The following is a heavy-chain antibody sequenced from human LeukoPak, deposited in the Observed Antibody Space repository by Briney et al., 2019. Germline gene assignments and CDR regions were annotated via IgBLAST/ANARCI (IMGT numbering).Heavy chain of an antibody. V-gene: IGHV4-39*01. Sequence: PSETLSLTCTVSGGSISSSSYYWGWIRQPPGKGLEWIGSIYYSGSTYYNPSLKSRVTLSVDTSKHQFSLKLSSVTAADTAVYYCARPQGGLGSSSWSNREYYFDYWGQGTLVTVSS. CDR2: IYYSGST. J-gene: IGHJ4*02. CDR1: GGSISSSSYY. CDR3: ARPQGGLGSSSWSNREYYFDY. D-gene: IGHD6-13*01.